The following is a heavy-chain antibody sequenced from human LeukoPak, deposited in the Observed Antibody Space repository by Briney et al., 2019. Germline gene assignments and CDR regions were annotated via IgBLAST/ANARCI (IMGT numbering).Heavy chain of an antibody. D-gene: IGHD6-19*01. V-gene: IGHV3-53*01. CDR3: ARLSSGWYYGMDV. J-gene: IGHJ6*04. CDR1: GFTVSSNY. CDR2: TYSGGST. Sequence: PGGSLRLSCAASGFTVSSNYMSWVRQAPGKGLEWVSVTYSGGSTYYADSVKGRFTISRDNSKNTLYLQMNSLRAEDTAVYYCARLSSGWYYGMDVWGKGTTVTVSS.